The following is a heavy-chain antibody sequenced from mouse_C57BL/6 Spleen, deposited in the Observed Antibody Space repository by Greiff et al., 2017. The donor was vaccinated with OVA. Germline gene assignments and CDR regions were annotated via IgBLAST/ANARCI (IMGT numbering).Heavy chain of an antibody. J-gene: IGHJ4*01. Sequence: ESGPGLVKPSQSLSLTCSVTGYSITSGYYWNWIRQFPGNKLEWMGYISYDGSNNYNPSLKNRISITRDTSKNQFFLKLNSVTTEDTATYYCARGKDGYYVDYATDYWGQGTSVTVSS. CDR2: ISYDGSN. CDR1: GYSITSGYY. V-gene: IGHV3-6*01. CDR3: ARGKDGYYVDYATDY. D-gene: IGHD2-3*01.